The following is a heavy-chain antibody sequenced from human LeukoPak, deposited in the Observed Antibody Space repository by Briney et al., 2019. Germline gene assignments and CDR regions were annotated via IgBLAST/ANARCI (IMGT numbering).Heavy chain of an antibody. CDR3: ANPRGARAPALAFDI. Sequence: ASVKVSCKASGGTFSSYAISWVRQAPGQGLEWMGRIIPILGIANYAQKFQGRVTITADKSTSTAYMELSSLRSEDTAVYYCANPRGARAPALAFDIWGRGTMVTVSS. J-gene: IGHJ3*02. D-gene: IGHD3-10*01. CDR1: GGTFSSYA. V-gene: IGHV1-69*04. CDR2: IIPILGIA.